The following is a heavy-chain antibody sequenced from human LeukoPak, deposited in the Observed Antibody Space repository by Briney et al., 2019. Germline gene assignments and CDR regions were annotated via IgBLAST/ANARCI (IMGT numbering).Heavy chain of an antibody. J-gene: IGHJ5*02. CDR3: ARILNYYGSGSPYWFDP. D-gene: IGHD3-10*01. Sequence: SETLSLTCTVSGGSISSYYWSWIWQPPGKGLEWIGYIYYSGSTNYNPSLKSRVTISVDTSKNQFSLKLSSVTAADTAVYYCARILNYYGSGSPYWFDPWGQGTLVTVSS. V-gene: IGHV4-59*01. CDR1: GGSISSYY. CDR2: IYYSGST.